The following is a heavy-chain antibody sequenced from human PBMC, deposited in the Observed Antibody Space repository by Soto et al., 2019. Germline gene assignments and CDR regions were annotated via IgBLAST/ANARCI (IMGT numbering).Heavy chain of an antibody. V-gene: IGHV3-30-3*01. D-gene: IGHD2-15*01. CDR3: ARYQKDAHCNSGNCHYCYGMDV. CDR2: ISYDGSNK. J-gene: IGHJ6*04. Sequence: QVQLVESGGGVVQPGTSLRLSCTASGFTFSNYSMHWVRQAPGKGLEWVAVISYDGSNKYYADSGKGRFTISRDNSKNTSYMQMKSQRAEDRAVYYGARYQKDAHCNSGNCHYCYGMDVGSEGTTVTVTS. CDR1: GFTFSNYS.